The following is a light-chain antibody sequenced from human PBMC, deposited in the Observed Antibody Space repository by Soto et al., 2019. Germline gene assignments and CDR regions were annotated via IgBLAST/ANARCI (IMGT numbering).Light chain of an antibody. V-gene: IGKV3-15*01. CDR1: QSVRNT. Sequence: EIVMTQSPATLSVSPGERATLSCRASQSVRNTLAWYQQRPGQAPRLLIYGTSTRATGIPARFSGSGTGTEFTLTISRLQSEDFAVYYCQQYNDWPRTFGPGTRVEF. CDR3: QQYNDWPRT. J-gene: IGKJ1*01. CDR2: GTS.